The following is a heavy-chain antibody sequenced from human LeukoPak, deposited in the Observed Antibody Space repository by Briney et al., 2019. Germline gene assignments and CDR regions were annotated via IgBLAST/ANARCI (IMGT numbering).Heavy chain of an antibody. J-gene: IGHJ4*02. Sequence: SQTLSLTCAVSGGSISSGGYSWSWIRQPPGKGLEWIGYIYHSGSTYYNPSLKSRVTISVDRSKNQFSLKLSSVTAADTAVYYCARSYDSSGYYPYFDYWGQGTLVTVSS. CDR3: ARSYDSSGYYPYFDY. CDR2: IYHSGST. V-gene: IGHV4-30-2*01. CDR1: GGSISSGGYS. D-gene: IGHD3-22*01.